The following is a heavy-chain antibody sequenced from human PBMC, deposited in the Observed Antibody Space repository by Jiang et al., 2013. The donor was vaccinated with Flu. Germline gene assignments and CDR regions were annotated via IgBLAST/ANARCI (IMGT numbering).Heavy chain of an antibody. CDR2: ISYSGRST. Sequence: ETLSLTCTVSGVSISSSYWSWVRQAPGKGLEWIGYISYSGRSTNYNPSLESRVTISRDTSTNQFSLKLRSVTAADTAVYYCARGGLANDAFHMWGQGTMVIVSS. D-gene: IGHD3-16*01. CDR1: GVSISSSY. J-gene: IGHJ3*02. CDR3: ARGGLANDAFHM. V-gene: IGHV4-59*01.